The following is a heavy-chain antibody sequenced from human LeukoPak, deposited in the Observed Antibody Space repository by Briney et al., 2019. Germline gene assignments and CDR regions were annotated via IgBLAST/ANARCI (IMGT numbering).Heavy chain of an antibody. CDR2: ISSRGSTI. V-gene: IGHV3-48*03. CDR1: GFTFSSYE. D-gene: IGHD5-18*01. CDR3: ARIRRGYSYGYDVDY. Sequence: GGSLRLSCAASGFTFSSYEMNWVRQAPGKGLEWVSYISSRGSTIYYADSVKGRFTISRDNAKNSLYLQMNSLRAEDTAVYYCARIRRGYSYGYDVDYWGQGTLVTVSS. J-gene: IGHJ4*02.